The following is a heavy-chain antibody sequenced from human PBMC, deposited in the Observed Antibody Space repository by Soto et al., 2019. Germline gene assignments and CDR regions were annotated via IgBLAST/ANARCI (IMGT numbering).Heavy chain of an antibody. J-gene: IGHJ4*02. D-gene: IGHD5-12*01. CDR2: INHSGST. CDR1: GWSFSGYY. Sequence: SETLSLTCALDGWSFSGYYWSWIRQPPGKGLEWIGEINHSGSTNYNPSLKSRVTILVDTSKNQFSLKLSFVTAADTAVYYCARGVATVVTSYFDYWGQGTLVT. CDR3: ARGVATVVTSYFDY. V-gene: IGHV4-34*01.